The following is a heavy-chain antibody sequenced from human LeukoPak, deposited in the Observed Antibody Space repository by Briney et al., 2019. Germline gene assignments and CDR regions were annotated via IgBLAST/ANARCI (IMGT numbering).Heavy chain of an antibody. J-gene: IGHJ5*02. Sequence: ASVKVSCKATAYTFTDYYMHWVRQAPGQGLEWMGRIIPILGIANYAQKFQGRVTITADKSTSTACMELSSLRSEDTAVYYCARDPGSSWSPNWFDPWGQGTLVTVSS. CDR2: IIPILGIA. CDR1: AYTFTDYY. CDR3: ARDPGSSWSPNWFDP. D-gene: IGHD6-13*01. V-gene: IGHV1-69*04.